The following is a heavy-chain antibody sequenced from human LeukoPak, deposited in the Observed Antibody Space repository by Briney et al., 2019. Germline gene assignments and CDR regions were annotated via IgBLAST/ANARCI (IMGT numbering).Heavy chain of an antibody. Sequence: PSQTLCLSCAVSGVSFSSGDNTWDCNRQLQGQGLVSIIYMCYSGTTNYKPSLRSRVSLSLDTSKNQFSLRLNSVTAADTAVNYCRRIGRCRDGSCFGLFDPWGQGTLVTVSS. CDR1: GVSFSSGDNT. CDR2: MCYSGTT. V-gene: IGHV4-31*02. J-gene: IGHJ5*02. D-gene: IGHD2-15*01. CDR3: RRIGRCRDGSCFGLFDP.